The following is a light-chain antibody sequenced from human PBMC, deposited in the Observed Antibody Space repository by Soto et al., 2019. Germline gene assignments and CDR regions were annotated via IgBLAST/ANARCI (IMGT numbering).Light chain of an antibody. CDR3: QQYGSSPLT. CDR2: GAS. CDR1: QSVNNNY. J-gene: IGKJ4*01. Sequence: EIVLTQSPGTLSLSPGERATLSCRASQSVNNNYLAWYQQKPGQAPRLLIYGASRRAAGIPDRFSGSGSGTDFTLTISRLEPEDFAVYYGQQYGSSPLTFGGGTKVEIK. V-gene: IGKV3-20*01.